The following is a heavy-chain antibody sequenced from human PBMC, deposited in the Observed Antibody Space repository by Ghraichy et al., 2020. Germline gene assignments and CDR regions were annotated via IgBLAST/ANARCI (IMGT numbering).Heavy chain of an antibody. CDR3: ARGSRAGYCSGGGCLKFDY. Sequence: GESLNISCSASGSTFSDYYMTWIRQAPGKGLEWVSSISGSSSYANYADSVKGRFTVSRDNAKNSLYLQVKSLRVEDTAVYYCARGSRAGYCSGGGCLKFDYWGQGMLVTVSS. V-gene: IGHV3-11*06. CDR1: GSTFSDYY. D-gene: IGHD2-15*01. J-gene: IGHJ4*02. CDR2: ISGSSSYA.